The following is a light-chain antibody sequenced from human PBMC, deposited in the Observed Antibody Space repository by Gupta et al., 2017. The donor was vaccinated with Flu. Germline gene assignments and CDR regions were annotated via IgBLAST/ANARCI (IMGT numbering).Light chain of an antibody. CDR2: DVS. CDR3: YSYAITDLFV. V-gene: IGLV2-11*01. J-gene: IGLJ1*01. CDR1: SSDVGTYNY. Sequence: QSALTQPRSVSGSLGQSVTISCTGSSSDVGTYNYISWYQQHPGKAPKLMIYDVSKRPAGVPGRFSASESATTASLTISAPEAEDDAVYYSYSYAITDLFVFGTGTKLTVL.